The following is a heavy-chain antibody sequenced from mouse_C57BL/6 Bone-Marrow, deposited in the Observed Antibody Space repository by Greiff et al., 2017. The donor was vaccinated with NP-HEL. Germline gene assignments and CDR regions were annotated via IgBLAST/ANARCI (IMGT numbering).Heavy chain of an antibody. V-gene: IGHV1-52*01. CDR1: GYTFTSYW. D-gene: IGHD2-5*01. CDR2: IDPSDSET. CDR3: ARSRYYSNYLAWFAY. J-gene: IGHJ3*01. Sequence: QVQLQQPGAELVRPGSSVKLSCKASGYTFTSYWMHWVTQRPIKGLEWIGNIDPSDSETNYNEKFKDKTTLTVDKSSSTAYMQLSSLTSEDSAVYYCARSRYYSNYLAWFAYWGQGTLVTVSA.